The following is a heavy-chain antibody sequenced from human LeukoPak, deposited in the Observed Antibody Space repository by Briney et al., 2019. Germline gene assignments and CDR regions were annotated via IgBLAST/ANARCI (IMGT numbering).Heavy chain of an antibody. J-gene: IGHJ4*01. V-gene: IGHV3-23*01. Sequence: GGAVTVSFPASGCIFSIYAMSGLGQATWRGVDGVPAFSGCGGSTCYADSVRGRFTISRDNSKNTLYLQMNSLRAEDTAVYYCARDARRCRFWFSYFDFWGQGTMVTVSS. CDR2: FSGCGGST. CDR1: GCIFSIYA. CDR3: ARDARRCRFWFSYFDF. D-gene: IGHD2-8*01.